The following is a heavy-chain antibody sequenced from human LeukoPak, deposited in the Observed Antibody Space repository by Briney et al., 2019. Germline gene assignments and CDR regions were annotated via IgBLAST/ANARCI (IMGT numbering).Heavy chain of an antibody. CDR2: IYSGGTT. CDR1: GFIVSSSY. CDR3: AREGTSTSSYDY. D-gene: IGHD2-2*01. V-gene: IGHV3-53*01. Sequence: GGSLRLSCAASGFIVSSSYMGWVRQAPGKGLEWVSLIYSGGTTYYTDSVKGRFTISRDNSKNTLFLQMNSLRVEDTAVYYCAREGTSTSSYDYWGQGTLVTVSS. J-gene: IGHJ4*02.